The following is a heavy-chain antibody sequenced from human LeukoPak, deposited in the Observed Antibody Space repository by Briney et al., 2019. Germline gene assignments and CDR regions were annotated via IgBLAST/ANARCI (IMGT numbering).Heavy chain of an antibody. Sequence: PGGSLRLSCAASGFTLDDYGMSWVRHAPGKGLEGVSGINWKGGSTGYADSVKGRFTISRDNAKNSLYLQMNSLRTEDTAVYYCVRDGSSWGNFDYWGQGTLVTVSS. CDR3: VRDGSSWGNFDY. D-gene: IGHD7-27*01. CDR1: GFTLDDYG. J-gene: IGHJ4*02. V-gene: IGHV3-20*04. CDR2: INWKGGST.